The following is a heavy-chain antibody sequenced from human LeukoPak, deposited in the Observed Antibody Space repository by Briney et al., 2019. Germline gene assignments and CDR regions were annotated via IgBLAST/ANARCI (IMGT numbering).Heavy chain of an antibody. Sequence: PGRSLTLSCAASGFTFRTYTMHWVRQAPGKGLEWVASISYDGYYKYYAESVKGPFIISRDNSKNTLYLQINSLRADDTAVYYCASAGAVTDSFVHWGEGTLVIVSS. CDR2: ISYDGYYK. D-gene: IGHD4-23*01. CDR1: GFTFRTYT. CDR3: ASAGAVTDSFVH. J-gene: IGHJ5*02. V-gene: IGHV3-30-3*01.